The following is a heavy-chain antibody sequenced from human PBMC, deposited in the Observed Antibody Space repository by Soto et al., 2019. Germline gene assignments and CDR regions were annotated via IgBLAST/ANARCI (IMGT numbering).Heavy chain of an antibody. V-gene: IGHV3-33*01. D-gene: IGHD2-15*01. CDR1: GFTFSSYG. Sequence: GGSLRLSCAASGFTFSSYGMHWVRQAPGKGLEWVAVIWYDGSNKYYADSVKGRFTISRDNSKNTLYLQMNSLRAEDTAVYYCARAGRARXCSGGSCRGRYYYYGMDVWGQGTTVTSP. CDR3: ARAGRARXCSGGSCRGRYYYYGMDV. J-gene: IGHJ6*02. CDR2: IWYDGSNK.